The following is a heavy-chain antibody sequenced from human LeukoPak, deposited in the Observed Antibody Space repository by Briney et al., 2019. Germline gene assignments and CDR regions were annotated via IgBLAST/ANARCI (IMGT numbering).Heavy chain of an antibody. CDR3: ARSRITIFGVVTDFDY. V-gene: IGHV4-34*01. Sequence: PSETLSLTCAVYGGSFSGYYWSWIRQPPGKGLEWIGEINHSGSTNYNPSLKSRVTISVDTSKNQFSLKLSSVTDADTAVYYCARSRITIFGVVTDFDYWGQGTLVTVSS. J-gene: IGHJ4*02. CDR1: GGSFSGYY. D-gene: IGHD3-3*01. CDR2: INHSGST.